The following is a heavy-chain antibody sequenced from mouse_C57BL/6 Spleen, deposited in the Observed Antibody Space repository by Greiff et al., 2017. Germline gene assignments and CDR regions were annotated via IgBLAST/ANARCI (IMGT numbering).Heavy chain of an antibody. J-gene: IGHJ3*01. V-gene: IGHV5-4*01. D-gene: IGHD1-1*01. Sequence: EVQLQESGGGLVKPGGSLKLSCAASGFTFSSYAMSWVRQTPEKRLEWVATISDGGSYTYYPDNVKGRFTISRDNAKNNLYLQMSHLKSEDTAMYYCAREDYGSSKGFAYWGQGTLVTVSA. CDR1: GFTFSSYA. CDR2: ISDGGSYT. CDR3: AREDYGSSKGFAY.